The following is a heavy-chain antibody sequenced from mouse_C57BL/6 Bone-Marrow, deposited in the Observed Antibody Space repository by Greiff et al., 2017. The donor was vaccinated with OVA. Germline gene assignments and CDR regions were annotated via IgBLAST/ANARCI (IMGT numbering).Heavy chain of an antibody. CDR3: ARLRVSNYAMDY. CDR2: IRNKANGYTT. CDR1: GFTFTDYY. J-gene: IGHJ4*01. D-gene: IGHD1-1*01. V-gene: IGHV7-3*01. Sequence: EVKLVESGGGLVQPGGSLSLSCAASGFTFTDYYMSWVRQPPGKALEWLGFIRNKANGYTTEYSASVKGRFTISRDNSQSILYLQMNALRAEDSATYYCARLRVSNYAMDYWGQGTSVTVSS.